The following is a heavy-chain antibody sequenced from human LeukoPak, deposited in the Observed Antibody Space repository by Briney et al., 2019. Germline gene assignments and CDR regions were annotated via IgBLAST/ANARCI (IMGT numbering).Heavy chain of an antibody. CDR3: ARAFYYVGAFDI. V-gene: IGHV4-59*01. Sequence: SETLSLTCTVSGGSISSYYWSWIRRPPGKGLEWIGYIYYSGSTNYNPSLKSRVTISVDTSKNQFSLKLSSVTAADTAVYFCARAFYYVGAFDIWGQGTMVTVSS. CDR1: GGSISSYY. J-gene: IGHJ3*02. CDR2: IYYSGST. D-gene: IGHD3-10*02.